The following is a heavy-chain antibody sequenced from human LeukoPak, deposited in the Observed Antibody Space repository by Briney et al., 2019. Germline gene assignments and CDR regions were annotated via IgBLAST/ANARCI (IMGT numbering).Heavy chain of an antibody. J-gene: IGHJ4*02. CDR1: GGSISSGSYY. Sequence: NPSETLSLTCTASGGSISSGSYYWSWIRQPAGKGLEWIGRLYTSGSTNYSPSLKSRVTISVDASKNQYSLRLTPVTAADTAVYYCARSPGPDLNYYDTSGSYYFDYWGQGTLVTVSS. V-gene: IGHV4-61*02. CDR2: LYTSGST. CDR3: ARSPGPDLNYYDTSGSYYFDY. D-gene: IGHD3-22*01.